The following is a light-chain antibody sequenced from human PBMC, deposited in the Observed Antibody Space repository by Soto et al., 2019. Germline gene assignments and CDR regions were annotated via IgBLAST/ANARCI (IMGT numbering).Light chain of an antibody. Sequence: DLQLTQSPSFLSASVGDRVTITCRASQGISSYLAWYQQKPGKAPKLLIYAASTLQSGVPSRFSGSGSGTEFTLTISSLQPEDFATYYCQQLNSYPPLTFGQGTRLEIK. CDR3: QQLNSYPPLT. CDR2: AAS. CDR1: QGISSY. V-gene: IGKV1-9*01. J-gene: IGKJ5*01.